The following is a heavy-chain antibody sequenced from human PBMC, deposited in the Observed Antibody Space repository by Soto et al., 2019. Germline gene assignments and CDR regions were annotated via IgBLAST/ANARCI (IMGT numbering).Heavy chain of an antibody. CDR2: IYYSGST. J-gene: IGHJ6*03. CDR3: ARGVDFWSGYYRYYYYYMDV. D-gene: IGHD3-3*01. V-gene: IGHV4-59*08. CDR1: GGSISSYY. Sequence: SETLSLTCTVSGGSISSYYWSWIRQPPGKGLEWIGYIYYSGSTNYNPSLKSRVTISVDTSKHQFSLKLSSVTAADTAVYYCARGVDFWSGYYRYYYYYMDVWGKGTTVTVSS.